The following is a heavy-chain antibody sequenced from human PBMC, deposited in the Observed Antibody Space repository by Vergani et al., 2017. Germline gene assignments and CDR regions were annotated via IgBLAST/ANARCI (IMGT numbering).Heavy chain of an antibody. J-gene: IGHJ4*02. CDR2: IIPIFGTA. D-gene: IGHD2-2*01. V-gene: IGHV1-69*13. CDR3: ARGSVCSSTSCSIGADY. CDR1: GGTFSSYA. Sequence: QVQLVQSGAEVKKPGSSVKVSCKASGGTFSSYAISWVRQAPGQGLEWMGGIIPIFGTANYAQKFQGRVTITADESTSTAYMELGSLRSEVTAVYYCARGSVCSSTSCSIGADYWGQGTLVTVSS.